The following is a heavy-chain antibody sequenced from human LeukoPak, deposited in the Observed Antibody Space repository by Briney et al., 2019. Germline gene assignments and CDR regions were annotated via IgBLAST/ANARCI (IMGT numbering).Heavy chain of an antibody. V-gene: IGHV4-39*01. Sequence: PSETLSVNCTVSGGSISSSSYYWGWIRQPPGKGLEWIGSIYYSGSTYYNPSLKSRVTISVDTSKNQFFLKLSSVTAADTAVYYCARQLGGGAYYYMDVWGKGTTVTVSS. CDR3: ARQLGGGAYYYMDV. D-gene: IGHD3-16*01. CDR1: GGSISSSSYY. J-gene: IGHJ6*03. CDR2: IYYSGST.